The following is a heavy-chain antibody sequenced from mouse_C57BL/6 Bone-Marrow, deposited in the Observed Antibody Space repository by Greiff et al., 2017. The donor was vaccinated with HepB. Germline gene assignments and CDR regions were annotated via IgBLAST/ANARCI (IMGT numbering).Heavy chain of an antibody. D-gene: IGHD2-4*01. CDR2: IWWDDDK. J-gene: IGHJ1*03. CDR1: GFSLSTFGMG. V-gene: IGHV8-8*01. CDR3: ARIPPLYYDYENWYFDV. Sequence: QVTLKECGPGILQPSQTLSLTCSFSGFSLSTFGMGVGWIRQPSGKGLEWLAHIWWDDDKYYNPALKSRLTISKDTSKNQVFLKIANVDTADTATYYCARIPPLYYDYENWYFDVWGTGTTVTVSS.